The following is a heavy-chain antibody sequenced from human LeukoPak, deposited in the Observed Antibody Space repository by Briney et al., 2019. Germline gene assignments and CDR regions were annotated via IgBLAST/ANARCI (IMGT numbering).Heavy chain of an antibody. J-gene: IGHJ6*02. D-gene: IGHD4-23*01. CDR2: IIPIFGTA. V-gene: IGHV1-69*01. Sequence: SVKVSFKASGGTFSSYAISWVRQAPGQGLEWMGGIIPIFGTANYAQKFQGRVTITADESTSTAYMELSSLRSEDTAVYYCARDSTVVDYYYGMDVWGQGTTVTVSS. CDR1: GGTFSSYA. CDR3: ARDSTVVDYYYGMDV.